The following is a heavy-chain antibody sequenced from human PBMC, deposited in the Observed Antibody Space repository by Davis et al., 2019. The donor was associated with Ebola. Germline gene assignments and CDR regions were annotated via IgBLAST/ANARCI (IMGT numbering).Heavy chain of an antibody. CDR1: GFTFSNFA. Sequence: GGSLRLSCAASGFTFSNFAMHWVRQAPGKGLEWVSAIDGNGLYTYYADSVKGRFTISRDNAKNSVYLQMNSLRAEDTAVYYCARHYESSVFNYWGRGTLVTVSS. CDR3: ARHYESSVFNY. CDR2: IDGNGLYT. V-gene: IGHV3-21*01. J-gene: IGHJ4*02. D-gene: IGHD3-22*01.